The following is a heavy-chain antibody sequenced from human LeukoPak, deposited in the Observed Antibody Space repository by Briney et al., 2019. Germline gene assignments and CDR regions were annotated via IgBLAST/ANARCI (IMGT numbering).Heavy chain of an antibody. CDR3: AREGVSRWLQFLAAFDI. J-gene: IGHJ3*02. CDR1: GGSFSGYY. D-gene: IGHD5-24*01. CDR2: INHSGST. V-gene: IGHV4-34*01. Sequence: SETLSLTCAVYGGSFSGYYWSWIRQPPGKGLEWIGEINHSGSTNYNPSLKSRVTISVDTSKNQFSLKLSSVTAADTAVYYCAREGVSRWLQFLAAFDIWGQGTMVTVSS.